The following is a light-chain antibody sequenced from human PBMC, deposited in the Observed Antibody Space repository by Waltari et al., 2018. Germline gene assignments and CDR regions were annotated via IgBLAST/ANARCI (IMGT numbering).Light chain of an antibody. J-gene: IGKJ3*01. CDR1: QGISNY. CDR3: QQYYGYPLT. Sequence: ALQITQSPSSLSASTGDKVTITCRASQGISNYLAWYQQKQGKAPTLLIYDASTLQRGVPSRFSGSGSGTDFTLTISCLQSEDFATFYCQQYYGYPLTFGPGTKVDVK. CDR2: DAS. V-gene: IGKV1-8*01.